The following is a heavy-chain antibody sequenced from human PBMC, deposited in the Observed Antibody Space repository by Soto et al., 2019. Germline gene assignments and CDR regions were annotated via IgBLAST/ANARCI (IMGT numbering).Heavy chain of an antibody. D-gene: IGHD6-13*01. Sequence: PSETLSLTCAVYGGSFSGYYWSWIRQPPGKGLEWIGEINHSGSTNYNPSLKSRVTISVDTSKNQFSLKLSSVTAADTAVYYCARRLAAAGPFDYWGQGTLVTVSS. CDR3: ARRLAAAGPFDY. CDR1: GGSFSGYY. V-gene: IGHV4-34*01. J-gene: IGHJ4*02. CDR2: INHSGST.